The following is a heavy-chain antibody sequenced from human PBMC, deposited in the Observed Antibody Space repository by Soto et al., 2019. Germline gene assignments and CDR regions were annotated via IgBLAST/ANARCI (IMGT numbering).Heavy chain of an antibody. J-gene: IGHJ4*02. CDR3: AKDQWDGLKFFAY. CDR1: GFTFSSYA. V-gene: IGHV3-23*01. CDR2: ISGSGGST. Sequence: EVQLLESGGGLVQPGGSLRLSCAASGFTFSSYAMSWVRQAPGKGLEWVSAISGSGGSTYYADSVKGRFTLSRDNSKNTLYLQMNSLRAEDTAVYYCAKDQWDGLKFFAYWGQGTLVTVSS. D-gene: IGHD1-26*01.